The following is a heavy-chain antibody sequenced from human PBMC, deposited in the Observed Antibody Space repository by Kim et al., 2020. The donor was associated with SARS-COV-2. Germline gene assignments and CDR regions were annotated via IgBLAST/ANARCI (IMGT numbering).Heavy chain of an antibody. Sequence: DAGKGRVTITRDNSKNTLYLEMNSLRGEDTAVNYCAREGARVRGGRNKMDVWGQGTTVTVSS. V-gene: IGHV3-30*01. J-gene: IGHJ6*01. D-gene: IGHD3-10*01. CDR3: AREGARVRGGRNKMDV.